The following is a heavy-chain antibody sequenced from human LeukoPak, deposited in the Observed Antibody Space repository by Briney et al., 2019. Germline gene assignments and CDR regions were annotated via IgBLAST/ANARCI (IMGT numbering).Heavy chain of an antibody. V-gene: IGHV3-23*01. D-gene: IGHD3-16*01. CDR3: PMGASGRGAH. CDR1: GFTFSNYA. J-gene: IGHJ4*02. CDR2: ISGSGGNT. Sequence: GGSLRLSCAASGFTFSNYAMIWVRQAPGKGLEWVSGISGSGGNTYYADSVKGRFTISRDNSKNTLYLLMNSLRAEDTAVYYCPMGASGRGAHWGQGTLVTVSS.